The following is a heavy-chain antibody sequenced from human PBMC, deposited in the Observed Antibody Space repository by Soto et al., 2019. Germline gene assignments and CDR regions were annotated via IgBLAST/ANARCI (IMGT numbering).Heavy chain of an antibody. Sequence: ASVKVSCKASGYTFTGYYMHWVRQAPGQGLEWMGWINPNSGGTNYAQKFQGRVTMTRDTSISTAYMELSRLRSDDTAVYYCARVPPYSSGWFDYWRQGTLVTVSS. CDR2: INPNSGGT. CDR3: ARVPPYSSGWFDY. J-gene: IGHJ4*02. V-gene: IGHV1-2*02. CDR1: GYTFTGYY. D-gene: IGHD6-19*01.